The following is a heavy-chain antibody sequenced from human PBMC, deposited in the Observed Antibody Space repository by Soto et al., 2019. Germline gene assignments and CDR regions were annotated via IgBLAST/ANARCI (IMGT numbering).Heavy chain of an antibody. CDR3: ATHGAFWFGDLWSGTQADLYYFGIDV. V-gene: IGHV5-51*01. CDR2: IYLADSDT. Sequence: VESLKLSCKGSGYSFTSYWIGWVRQMPGKGLEWMEIIYLADSDTRYSPSFQGQVPLSADKSISTASLQWRSLKASVKPMYFSATHGAFWFGDLWSGTQADLYYFGIDVWGPGTTVTVYS. CDR1: GYSFTSYW. J-gene: IGHJ6*02. D-gene: IGHD3-3*01.